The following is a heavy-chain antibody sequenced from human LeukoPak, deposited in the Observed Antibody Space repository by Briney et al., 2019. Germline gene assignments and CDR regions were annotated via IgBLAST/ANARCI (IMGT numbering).Heavy chain of an antibody. CDR2: IYHSGST. CDR1: GGSISSGGYY. V-gene: IGHV4-30-2*01. J-gene: IGHJ3*02. CDR3: ARSVTSLAYCGGDCYSGDAFDI. Sequence: SETLSLTCTVSGGSISSGGYYWSWIRQPPGKGLEWIGYIYHSGSTNYNPSLKSRVTISVDKSKNQFSLKLSSVTAADTAVYYCARSVTSLAYCGGDCYSGDAFDIWGQGTMVTVSS. D-gene: IGHD2-21*02.